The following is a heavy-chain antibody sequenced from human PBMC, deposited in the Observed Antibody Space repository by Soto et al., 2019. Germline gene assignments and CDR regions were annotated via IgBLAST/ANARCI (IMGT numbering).Heavy chain of an antibody. D-gene: IGHD3-22*01. CDR3: ALLYYYNRGSFYSFDS. CDR1: GYTFTDYW. CDR2: IHPRDSDI. V-gene: IGHV5-51*06. Sequence: GESLKISCKGSGYTFTDYWIGWVRQMPGKGLEWMGIIHPRDSDIRYSPSFQGHITFSVDKSISTAYLKWSSLKASDTAMYYCALLYYYNRGSFYSFDSWGQGRLVTVSS. J-gene: IGHJ4*02.